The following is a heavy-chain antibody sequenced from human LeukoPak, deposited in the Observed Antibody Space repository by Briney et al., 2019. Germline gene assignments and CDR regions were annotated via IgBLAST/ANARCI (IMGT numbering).Heavy chain of an antibody. V-gene: IGHV3-23*01. Sequence: GGSLRLSCAASGFTFSNYAMSWVRQAPGKGLEWVSAISGSGGSTYYADSVKGRFTISRDNSKTTLYLQMNSLRAEDTAVYYCAKHRGYGGNSGYFDYWGQGTLVTVSS. J-gene: IGHJ4*02. D-gene: IGHD4-23*01. CDR1: GFTFSNYA. CDR3: AKHRGYGGNSGYFDY. CDR2: ISGSGGST.